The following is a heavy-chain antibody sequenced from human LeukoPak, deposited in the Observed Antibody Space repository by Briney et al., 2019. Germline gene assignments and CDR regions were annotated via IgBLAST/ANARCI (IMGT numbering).Heavy chain of an antibody. CDR3: AKTQHPAAGSIRYNWFDP. CDR1: SGYW. Sequence: PGGSLRLSCAAFSGYWMTWVRQAQGKGLEWVANIKQDGSEKYYVDSVKGRFTISRDNAKNSLYLQMNSLRAEDTATYYCAKTQHPAAGSIRYNWFDPWGQGTLVTVSS. CDR2: IKQDGSEK. D-gene: IGHD6-25*01. J-gene: IGHJ5*02. V-gene: IGHV3-7*03.